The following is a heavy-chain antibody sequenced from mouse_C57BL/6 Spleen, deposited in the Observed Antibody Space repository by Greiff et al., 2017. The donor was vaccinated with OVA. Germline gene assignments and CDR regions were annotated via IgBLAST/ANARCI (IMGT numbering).Heavy chain of an antibody. J-gene: IGHJ3*01. CDR2: IDPENGDT. Sequence: VQLKQSGAELVRPGASVKLSCTASGFNIKDDYMHWVKQRPEQGLEWIGWIDPENGDTEYASKFQGKATITADTSSNTAYLQLSSLTSEDTAVYYCTSYYRGAYWGQGTLVTVSA. CDR3: TSYYRGAY. CDR1: GFNIKDDY. V-gene: IGHV14-4*01. D-gene: IGHD2-14*01.